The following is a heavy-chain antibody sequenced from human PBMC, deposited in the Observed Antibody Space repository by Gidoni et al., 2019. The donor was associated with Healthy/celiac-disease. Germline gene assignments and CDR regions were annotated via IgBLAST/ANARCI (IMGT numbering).Heavy chain of an antibody. Sequence: EVQLVESGGGLVQPGRSLRLSCTASGFPCGAYAMSWVRQAPGKGLAWGGIIRSKAYGGTTEYAASVKGRLTISRDDSKSIAYLQMNSLKTEDTAVYYCTSGENPWIQLWLTYWGQGTLVTVSS. D-gene: IGHD5-18*01. CDR1: GFPCGAYA. J-gene: IGHJ4*02. V-gene: IGHV3-49*04. CDR3: TSGENPWIQLWLTY. CDR2: IRSKAYGGTT.